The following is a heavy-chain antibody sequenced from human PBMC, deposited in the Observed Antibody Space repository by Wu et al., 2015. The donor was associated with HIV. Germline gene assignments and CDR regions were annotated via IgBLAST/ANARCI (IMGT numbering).Heavy chain of an antibody. J-gene: IGHJ4*02. D-gene: IGHD4-17*01. CDR2: INPKSGGT. V-gene: IGHV1-2*02. Sequence: VQSGAEMKKPGASVKVSCKASKYPFIDYYIHWVRQAPGQGLEWLGWINPKSGGTNYARKFQDRVTLTSDTSITTAYMELRRLTPDDTAIYFCARDSETNAWEVFDSWGQGTLVTVSS. CDR1: KYPFIDYY. CDR3: ARDSETNAWEVFDS.